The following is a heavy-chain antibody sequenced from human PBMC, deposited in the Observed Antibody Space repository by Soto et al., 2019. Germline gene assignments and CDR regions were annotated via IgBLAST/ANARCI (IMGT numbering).Heavy chain of an antibody. V-gene: IGHV5-51*01. D-gene: IGHD6-6*01. Sequence: GESLKISCKGSGYSFTTCWIGWVRQMPGKGLEWMGIINPRDSDTRYSPSFQGQVTISADKSISTAYLQWSSLKASDTAMYYCARPGSSSSDYWGQGTLVTVSS. CDR2: INPRDSDT. CDR3: ARPGSSSSDY. CDR1: GYSFTTCW. J-gene: IGHJ4*02.